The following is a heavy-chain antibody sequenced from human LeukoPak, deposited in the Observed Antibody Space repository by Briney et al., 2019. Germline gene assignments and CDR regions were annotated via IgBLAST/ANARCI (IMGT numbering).Heavy chain of an antibody. J-gene: IGHJ4*02. CDR2: ISSSSSTI. D-gene: IGHD5-24*01. CDR3: ARARRWLQLDFDF. CDR1: GFTFSSYS. Sequence: PGGSLRLSCAASGFTFSSYSMNWVRQAPGKGLEWVSYISSSSSTIYYADSVKGRFTIFRDNSKNTLYLQMNSLRPDDTATYYCARARRWLQLDFDFWGQGTLVTVPS. V-gene: IGHV3-48*01.